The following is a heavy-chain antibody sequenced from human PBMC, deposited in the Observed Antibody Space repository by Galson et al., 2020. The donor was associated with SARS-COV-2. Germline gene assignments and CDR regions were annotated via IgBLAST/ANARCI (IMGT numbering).Heavy chain of an antibody. D-gene: IGHD3-16*01. J-gene: IGHJ4*02. CDR3: ATDGGLINAVDY. CDR2: IRYDGSER. V-gene: IGHV3-30*02. CDR1: GFSFSGYG. Sequence: GESLKISCVVSGFSFSGYGMHWVRQAPGKGLEWVSFIRYDGSERSYADSVKDRFTISRDNSNNTLYVLMNSLRVEDTAVYYCATDGGLINAVDYWGQGTLVTVSS.